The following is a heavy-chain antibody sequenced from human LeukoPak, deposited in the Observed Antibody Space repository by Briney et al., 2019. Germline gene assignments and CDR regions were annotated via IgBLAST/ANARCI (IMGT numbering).Heavy chain of an antibody. CDR1: GGSISSSSYY. V-gene: IGHV4-39*02. D-gene: IGHD2-2*01. CDR3: AREGEDIVVVPAAMSGWFDP. J-gene: IGHJ5*02. CDR2: ICYSGST. Sequence: KPSETLSLTCTVSGGSISSSSYYWGWIRQPPGKGLEWIGSICYSGSTYYNPSLKSRVTISVDTSKNRFSLKLSSVTAADTAVYYCAREGEDIVVVPAAMSGWFDPWGQGTLVTVSS.